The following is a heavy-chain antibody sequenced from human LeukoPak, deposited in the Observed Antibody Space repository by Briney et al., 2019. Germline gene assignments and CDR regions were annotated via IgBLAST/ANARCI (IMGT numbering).Heavy chain of an antibody. D-gene: IGHD5-18*01. CDR1: GFTFSSYG. V-gene: IGHV3-30*02. CDR2: IRYGGSSK. CDR3: ARARSSYGYGDAFDI. Sequence: GGSLRLSCAASGFTFSSYGMHWVRQAPGKGLEWVAFIRYGGSSKYYADSVKGRFTISRDNSKNTLYLQMNSLRAEDTAVYYCARARSSYGYGDAFDIWGQGTMVTVSS. J-gene: IGHJ3*02.